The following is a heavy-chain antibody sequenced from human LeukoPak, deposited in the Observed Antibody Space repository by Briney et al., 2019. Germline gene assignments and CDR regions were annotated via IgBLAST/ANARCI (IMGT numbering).Heavy chain of an antibody. Sequence: PGGSLRLSCAASGFILSGYSMTWVRQAPGKGLEWVSHISSGGSTIYYADSVKGRLTISRDNARSSVYLIMSSLRDEDTAVYYCARGIYFDYWGQGTLVTVSS. CDR3: ARGIYFDY. CDR1: GFILSGYS. J-gene: IGHJ4*02. V-gene: IGHV3-48*02. CDR2: ISSGGSTI.